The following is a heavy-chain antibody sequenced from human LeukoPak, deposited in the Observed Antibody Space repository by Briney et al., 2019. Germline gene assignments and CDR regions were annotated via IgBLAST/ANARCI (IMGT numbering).Heavy chain of an antibody. D-gene: IGHD5-12*01. J-gene: IGHJ3*02. CDR2: VRSKTYGGTT. CDR1: GFTFGDYA. CDR3: TRDALRGSGLFSGDAFDI. Sequence: GGSLRLSCTTSGFTFGDYAMSWVRQAPGKGLEWLGFVRSKTYGGTTEYAASVKGRFTISRDDSKSIAYLQINSLITEDTAMYYCTRDALRGSGLFSGDAFDIWGQGTVVTVSS. V-gene: IGHV3-49*04.